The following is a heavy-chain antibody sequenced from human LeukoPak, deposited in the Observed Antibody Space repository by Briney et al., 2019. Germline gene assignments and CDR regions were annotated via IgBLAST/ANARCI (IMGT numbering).Heavy chain of an antibody. Sequence: SVKVSCKASGSTFRSYAISWVRQAPGQGLEWMGGIIPIFGTANYAQKFQGRVTITADESTSTAYMELSSLRSEDTAVYYCARAGGFCSGASCYPAFDYWGQGTLVTVSS. CDR2: IIPIFGTA. J-gene: IGHJ4*02. CDR1: GSTFRSYA. V-gene: IGHV1-69*13. D-gene: IGHD2-15*01. CDR3: ARAGGFCSGASCYPAFDY.